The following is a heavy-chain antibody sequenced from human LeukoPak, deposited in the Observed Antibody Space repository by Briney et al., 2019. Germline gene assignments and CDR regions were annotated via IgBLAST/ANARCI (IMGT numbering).Heavy chain of an antibody. Sequence: GGSLRLSCAASGFIVSNYCMNWVRQAPGKGLECVSVIYNGGATYYADSVKGRFTISRDNSNNTLYLQMNSLRAEDTAVSFCAREYGSGTFDWGQGTLVTVSS. D-gene: IGHD2-2*01. CDR2: IYNGGAT. J-gene: IGHJ4*02. CDR3: AREYGSGTFD. CDR1: GFIVSNYC. V-gene: IGHV3-53*01.